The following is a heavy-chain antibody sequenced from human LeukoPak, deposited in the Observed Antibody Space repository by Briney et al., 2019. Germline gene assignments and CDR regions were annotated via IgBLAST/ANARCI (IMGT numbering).Heavy chain of an antibody. Sequence: GGSLRLSCAASGFAFSNAWMTWLRQAPGKGLEWVGRIKSNTDGGTAEYATPVKGRFTISRDDSKNTPYLQMDSLKTEDTAVYYCATAMTAVPYSWGQGTLVTVSS. CDR3: ATAMTAVPYS. D-gene: IGHD4-17*01. CDR2: IKSNTDGGTA. J-gene: IGHJ4*02. V-gene: IGHV3-15*01. CDR1: GFAFSNAW.